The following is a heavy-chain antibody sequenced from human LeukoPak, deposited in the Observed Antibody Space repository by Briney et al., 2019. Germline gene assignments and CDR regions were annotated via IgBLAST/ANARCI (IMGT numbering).Heavy chain of an antibody. J-gene: IGHJ4*02. CDR2: INPNSGGT. D-gene: IGHD3-22*01. Sequence: VASVKVSCKASGYTFTGYYMHWVRQAPGQGLEWMGRINPNSGGTNYAQKFQGRVTMTRDTSISTACMELSRLRSDDTAVYYCARTRRRYYYDSSGYYDLGYWGQGTLVTVSS. CDR1: GYTFTGYY. CDR3: ARTRRRYYYDSSGYYDLGY. V-gene: IGHV1-2*06.